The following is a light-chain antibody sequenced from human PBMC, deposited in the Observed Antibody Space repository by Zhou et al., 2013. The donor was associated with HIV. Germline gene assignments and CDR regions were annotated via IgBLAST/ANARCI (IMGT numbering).Light chain of an antibody. V-gene: IGKV1-5*03. Sequence: DIQMTQSRSTLSASVGDRVTITCRASQSISTWLAWYQQKPGKAPKLLIYKASSLEGGVPSRFSGSGSGTEFILTISSLQPDDFATYYCQQCNTFPLTFGGGTKVEIK. CDR3: QQCNTFPLT. J-gene: IGKJ4*01. CDR2: KAS. CDR1: QSISTW.